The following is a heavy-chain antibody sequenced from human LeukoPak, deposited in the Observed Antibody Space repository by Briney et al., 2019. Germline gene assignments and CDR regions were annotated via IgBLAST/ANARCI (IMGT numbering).Heavy chain of an antibody. CDR3: ARGEYYGDENWFDP. V-gene: IGHV4-30-2*01. CDR2: IYHSGST. J-gene: IGHJ5*02. Sequence: ASETLSLTCTVSGGSISSGDYYWSWIRQPPGKGLEWIGEIYHSGSTYYNPSLKSRVTISVDRSKNQFSLKLSSVTAADTAVYYCARGEYYGDENWFDPWGQGTLVTVSS. CDR1: GGSISSGDYY. D-gene: IGHD4-17*01.